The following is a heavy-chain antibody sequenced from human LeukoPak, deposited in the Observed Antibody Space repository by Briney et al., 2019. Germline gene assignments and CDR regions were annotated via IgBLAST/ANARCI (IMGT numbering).Heavy chain of an antibody. CDR2: IYDSGST. CDR1: GGSISSYY. CDR3: ARGNQWRGDFDY. J-gene: IGHJ4*02. V-gene: IGHV4-59*01. Sequence: SETLSLTCTVSGGSISSYYWSWIRQPPGKGLEWIGYIYDSGSTNYNPSLRSRVTISVDTSKNQFSLKLSSVTAADTAVYYCARGNQWRGDFDYWGQGTLVTVSS. D-gene: IGHD3-10*01.